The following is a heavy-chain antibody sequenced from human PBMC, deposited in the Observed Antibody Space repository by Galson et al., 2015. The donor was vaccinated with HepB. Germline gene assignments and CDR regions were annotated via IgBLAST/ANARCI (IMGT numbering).Heavy chain of an antibody. D-gene: IGHD3-3*01. Sequence: SLRLSCAASGFTFSSSSMNWVRQAPGKGLEWVSSISTSSSYIYYADSVKGRFTISRDNAKNSLYLQMNSLRDEDKAVYYCARAEYYDFWSGYSELQYYFDYWGQGTLVTVAS. J-gene: IGHJ4*02. CDR1: GFTFSSSS. V-gene: IGHV3-21*01. CDR2: ISTSSSYI. CDR3: ARAEYYDFWSGYSELQYYFDY.